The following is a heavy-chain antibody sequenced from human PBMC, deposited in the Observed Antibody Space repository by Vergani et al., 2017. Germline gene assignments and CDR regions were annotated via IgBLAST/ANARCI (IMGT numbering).Heavy chain of an antibody. J-gene: IGHJ2*01. CDR2: INHSGST. V-gene: IGHV4-34*01. CDR1: GGSFSGYY. D-gene: IGHD6-13*01. Sequence: QVQLQQWGAGLLKPSETLSLTCAVYGGSFSGYYWSWIRQPPGKGLEWSGEINHSGSTNYNPSLKSRVTISVDTSKNQFSLKLSSVTAADTAVYYCARGNIAAAGMGGHSTGDFDLWGRGTLVTVSS. CDR3: ARGNIAAAGMGGHSTGDFDL.